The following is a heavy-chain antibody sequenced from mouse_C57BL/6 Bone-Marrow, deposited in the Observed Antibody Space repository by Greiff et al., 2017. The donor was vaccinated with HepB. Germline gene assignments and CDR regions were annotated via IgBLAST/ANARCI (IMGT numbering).Heavy chain of an antibody. Sequence: EVMLVESEGGLVQPGSSMKLSCTASGFTFSDYYMAWVRQVPEKGLEWVANINYDGSSTYYLDSLKSRFIISRDNAKNILYLQMSSLKSEDTATYYCARDTHYYGSSLYWYFDVWGTGTTVTVSS. V-gene: IGHV5-16*01. CDR3: ARDTHYYGSSLYWYFDV. CDR2: INYDGSST. J-gene: IGHJ1*03. D-gene: IGHD1-1*01. CDR1: GFTFSDYY.